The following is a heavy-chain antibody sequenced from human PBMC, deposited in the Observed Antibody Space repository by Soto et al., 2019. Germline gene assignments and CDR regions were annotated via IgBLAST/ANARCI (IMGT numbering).Heavy chain of an antibody. V-gene: IGHV3-30*18. CDR2: ISYDGSDK. J-gene: IGHJ4*02. D-gene: IGHD3-16*01. CDR3: AKDEDFGPFDY. Sequence: GGSLRLSCAASGFSFSKYATHWVRQAPGKGLEWVAVISYDGSDKYYADSVRGRFTLSRDNPKNTVYMQMDRLRPEDAAVYYCAKDEDFGPFDYWGQGTLVTVSS. CDR1: GFSFSKYA.